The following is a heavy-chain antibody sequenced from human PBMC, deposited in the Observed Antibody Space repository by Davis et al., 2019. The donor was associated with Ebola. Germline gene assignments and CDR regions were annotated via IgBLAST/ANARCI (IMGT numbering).Heavy chain of an antibody. Sequence: PGGSLRLSCAVSGFRFSDYYMSRIRHAPGKGLEWVSDISGSSTFTNYADSVKGRFTISRDNAKNSLYLQMNSLRAEDTAVYYCARDIGYSDGWPDYYYYGMDVWGQGTTVTVSS. CDR3: ARDIGYSDGWPDYYYYGMDV. J-gene: IGHJ6*02. CDR2: ISGSSTFT. V-gene: IGHV3-11*06. CDR1: GFRFSDYY. D-gene: IGHD6-19*01.